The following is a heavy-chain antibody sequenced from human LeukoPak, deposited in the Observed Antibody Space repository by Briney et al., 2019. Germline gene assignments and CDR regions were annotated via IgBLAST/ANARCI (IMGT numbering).Heavy chain of an antibody. J-gene: IGHJ6*03. Sequence: SGTLSLTCAVSGGSISSSNWWSWVRQPPGKGLEWIGKIYHSGSTNYNPSLKSRVTISIDKSKNQFSLKLSSVTAADTAVYYCARGKYGSGSYPPPPYYYYYMDVWGKGTTVTISS. CDR1: GGSISSSNW. CDR3: ARGKYGSGSYPPPPYYYYYMDV. CDR2: IYHSGST. D-gene: IGHD3-10*01. V-gene: IGHV4-4*02.